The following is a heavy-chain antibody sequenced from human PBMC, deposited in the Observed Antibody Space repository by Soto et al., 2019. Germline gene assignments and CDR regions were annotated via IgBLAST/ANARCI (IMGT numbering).Heavy chain of an antibody. V-gene: IGHV3-64D*08. Sequence: GGSLRLSCSASGFTFSSYAMHWVRQAPGKGLEYVSAISSNGGSTYYADSVKGRFTISRDNSKNTMYLQMSSLRVEDTAVYYYARQLYYSDSSGFGYWGQGTLVSVTS. CDR3: ARQLYYSDSSGFGY. CDR2: ISSNGGST. CDR1: GFTFSSYA. J-gene: IGHJ4*02. D-gene: IGHD3-22*01.